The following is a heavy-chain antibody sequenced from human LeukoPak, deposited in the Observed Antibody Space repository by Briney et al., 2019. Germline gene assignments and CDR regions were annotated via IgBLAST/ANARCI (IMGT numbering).Heavy chain of an antibody. D-gene: IGHD5-18*01. Sequence: SETLSLTCTVSGGSISSYHWSWIRQPAGKGLEWIGRVHTSGTTNYNPSLKSRVTMSVDTSTNQLSLMLTSVTAADTAVYYCARDGLYSYGYSYFDYWGQGTLVTVSS. CDR1: GGSISSYH. CDR3: ARDGLYSYGYSYFDY. J-gene: IGHJ4*02. CDR2: VHTSGTT. V-gene: IGHV4-4*07.